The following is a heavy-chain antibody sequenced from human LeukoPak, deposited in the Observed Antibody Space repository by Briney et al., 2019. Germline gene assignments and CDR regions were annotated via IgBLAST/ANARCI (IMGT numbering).Heavy chain of an antibody. J-gene: IGHJ6*03. D-gene: IGHD2-15*01. CDR3: ASLWGYCSGGSCYSSGYYYYMDV. CDR1: GYTFTGYY. CDR2: INTNSGGT. V-gene: IGHV1-2*02. Sequence: GASVKVSCKASGYTFTGYYMHWVRQAPGQGLEWMGWINTNSGGTNYAQKFQGRVTMTRDTSISTAYMELGRLRSDDTAVYYCASLWGYCSGGSCYSSGYYYYMDVWGKGTTVTISS.